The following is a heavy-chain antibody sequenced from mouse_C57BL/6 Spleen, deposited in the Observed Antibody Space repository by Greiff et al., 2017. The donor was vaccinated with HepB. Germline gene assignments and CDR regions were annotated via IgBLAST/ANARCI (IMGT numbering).Heavy chain of an antibody. V-gene: IGHV1-15*01. D-gene: IGHD2-5*01. CDR2: IDPETGGT. Sequence: VQLQQSGAELVRPGASVTLSCKASGYTFTDYEMHWVKQTPVHGLEWIGAIDPETGGTAYNQKFKGKAILTAAKSSSTAYMELRSLTSEDSAVYYCTRNSNYGAMDYWGQGTSVTVSS. CDR1: GYTFTDYE. J-gene: IGHJ4*01. CDR3: TRNSNYGAMDY.